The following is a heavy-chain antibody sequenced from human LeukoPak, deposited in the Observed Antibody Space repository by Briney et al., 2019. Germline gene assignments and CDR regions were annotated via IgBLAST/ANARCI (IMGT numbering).Heavy chain of an antibody. CDR2: IYPGDSDT. D-gene: IGHD3-10*01. J-gene: IGHJ3*02. V-gene: IGHV5-51*01. CDR1: GYSFSNYW. Sequence: GESLKITCKGSGYSFSNYWIGWVRQMPGKGLEWMGIIYPGDSDTRYSPSFQGQVTISADKSISTAYLQWSSLKASDTAMYHCASPYYYGSGSYYHAFDIWGQGTMVTVSS. CDR3: ASPYYYGSGSYYHAFDI.